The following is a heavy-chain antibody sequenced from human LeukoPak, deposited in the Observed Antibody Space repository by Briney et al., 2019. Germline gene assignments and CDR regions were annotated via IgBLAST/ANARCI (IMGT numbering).Heavy chain of an antibody. Sequence: PGGSLRLSCAASGFTFSSYWMSWVRQAPGKGLEWVANIKQDGSEKYYVDSVKGRFTISRDNSKNSLYLQMNSLRTEDTALYYCAKDLLLYSYGYDGFDYWGQGTLVTVSS. CDR2: IKQDGSEK. CDR1: GFTFSSYW. V-gene: IGHV3-7*03. J-gene: IGHJ4*02. CDR3: AKDLLLYSYGYDGFDY. D-gene: IGHD5-18*01.